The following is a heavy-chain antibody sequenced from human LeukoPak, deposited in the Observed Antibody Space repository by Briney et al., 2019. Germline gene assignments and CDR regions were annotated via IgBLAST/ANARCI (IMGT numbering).Heavy chain of an antibody. CDR1: GFTFSSYW. CDR3: ARVLRYFDWLLSPDAFDI. Sequence: GGSLRLSCAASGFTFSSYWMSWVRQAPGKGLEWVANIKQDGSEKYYVDSVKGRFTISRDNAKNSLYLQMNSLRAEDTAVYYCARVLRYFDWLLSPDAFDIWGQGTMVTVSS. CDR2: IKQDGSEK. J-gene: IGHJ3*02. V-gene: IGHV3-7*01. D-gene: IGHD3-9*01.